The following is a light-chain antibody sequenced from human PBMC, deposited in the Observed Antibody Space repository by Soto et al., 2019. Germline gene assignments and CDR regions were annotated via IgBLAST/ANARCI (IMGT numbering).Light chain of an antibody. J-gene: IGLJ2*01. CDR2: EVS. V-gene: IGLV2-8*01. CDR3: SSYAGSNNFVV. CDR1: SSDVGGYNY. Sequence: QSALTQPPSASGSPGQSVTISCTGTSSDVGGYNYVSWYQQHPGKAPKLMIYEVSKRPSGVPDHFSGSKSGNTASLTVSGLQAEDEAYYYCSSYAGSNNFVVFGGGTKLTVL.